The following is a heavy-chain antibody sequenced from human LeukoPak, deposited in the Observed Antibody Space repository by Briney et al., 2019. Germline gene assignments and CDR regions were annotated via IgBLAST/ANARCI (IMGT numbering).Heavy chain of an antibody. J-gene: IGHJ6*02. V-gene: IGHV3-30-3*01. Sequence: PGRSLRLSCAASGFTFSSYAMHWVRQAPGKGLEWVAVISYDGSNKYYADSVKGRFTISRDNSKNTLYLQMNSLRAEDTAVYYCARVLVPAATSRYYYYGMDVWGQGTTVTVSS. CDR2: ISYDGSNK. CDR3: ARVLVPAATSRYYYYGMDV. CDR1: GFTFSSYA. D-gene: IGHD2-2*01.